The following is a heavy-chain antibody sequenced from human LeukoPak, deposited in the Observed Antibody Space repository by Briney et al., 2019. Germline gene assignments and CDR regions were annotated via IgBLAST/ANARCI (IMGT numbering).Heavy chain of an antibody. CDR2: INHSGST. Sequence: SETLSLTCAVYGGSFSGYYWSWIRQPPGKGLEWIGEINHSGSTNYNPSLKSRVTISVDTSKNQFSLKLSSVTAADTAVYYCGRGRHYDSSSPVFDYWGQGTLVTVSS. CDR1: GGSFSGYY. J-gene: IGHJ4*02. D-gene: IGHD3-22*01. V-gene: IGHV4-34*01. CDR3: GRGRHYDSSSPVFDY.